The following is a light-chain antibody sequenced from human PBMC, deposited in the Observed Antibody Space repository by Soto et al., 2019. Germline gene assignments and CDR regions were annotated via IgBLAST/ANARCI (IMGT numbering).Light chain of an antibody. V-gene: IGKV1-39*01. CDR1: QSISSY. CDR2: AAS. J-gene: IGKJ1*01. CDR3: QQIYSTPLT. Sequence: DIQMTQSPSSLSASVGDRVTITCRASQSISSYLNWYQQKPGKAPKLLIYAASSLQSGVPSRFSASGFGKVFTLPISSLQPKDFEIYYCQQIYSTPLTFAQGTRVDIK.